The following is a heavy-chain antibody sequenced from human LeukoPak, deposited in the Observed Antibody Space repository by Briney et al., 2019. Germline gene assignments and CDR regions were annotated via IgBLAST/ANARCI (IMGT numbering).Heavy chain of an antibody. V-gene: IGHV4-39*01. Sequence: SETLSLTCTVTGGSISSSSYYWGWIRQPPGKGLEWIGSIYYSGSTYYNPPLRSRVTISVDTSKNQFSLKLSSVTAADTAVYYCGRYNYGDYANWFDPWGQGTLVTVSS. CDR2: IYYSGST. CDR3: GRYNYGDYANWFDP. CDR1: GGSISSSSYY. J-gene: IGHJ5*02. D-gene: IGHD4-17*01.